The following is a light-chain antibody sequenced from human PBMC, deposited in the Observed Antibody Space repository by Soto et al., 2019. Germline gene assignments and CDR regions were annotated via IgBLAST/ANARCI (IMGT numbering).Light chain of an antibody. V-gene: IGKV1-5*01. CDR2: DAS. J-gene: IGKJ1*01. CDR3: KQYNSYWK. Sequence: DIQMTQSPSSVSASVGDIFTITFRASQGISSWLAWYQQKPGKAPKLLIYDASSLESGVPSRFSGSGSGTEFTLTISSLQPDDFATYYCKQYNSYWKCGQGNTGDIK. CDR1: QGISSW.